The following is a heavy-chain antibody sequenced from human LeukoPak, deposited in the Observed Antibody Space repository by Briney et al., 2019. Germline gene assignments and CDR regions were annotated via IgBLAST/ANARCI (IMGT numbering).Heavy chain of an antibody. CDR2: INTIGSST. CDR3: VRVVYGDYLFDY. J-gene: IGHJ4*02. D-gene: IGHD4-17*01. Sequence: GGSLRLSCAASGFTFSSYWMHWVRHAPGKGLVWVSRINTIGSSTTYADSVKGRFSISRDNAKNTLYLQMNSLRAEDTAVYYCVRVVYGDYLFDYWGQGTLVTVSS. V-gene: IGHV3-74*01. CDR1: GFTFSSYW.